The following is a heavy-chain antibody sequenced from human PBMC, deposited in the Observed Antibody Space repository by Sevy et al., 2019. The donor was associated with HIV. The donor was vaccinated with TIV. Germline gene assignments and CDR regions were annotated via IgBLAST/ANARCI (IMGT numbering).Heavy chain of an antibody. CDR1: GFTFTNYA. J-gene: IGHJ4*02. CDR3: AYLPSTVMFREKGY. D-gene: IGHD3-10*01. CDR2: IIDSGDTT. Sequence: GGSLRLSCAASGFTFTNYAMNWVRQAPGKGLEWVSGIIDSGDTTHYAESVKGRFTISRGNSKNRVSLQMSSLSAEDTAIYYCAYLPSTVMFREKGYWGQGTRVTVSS. V-gene: IGHV3-23*01.